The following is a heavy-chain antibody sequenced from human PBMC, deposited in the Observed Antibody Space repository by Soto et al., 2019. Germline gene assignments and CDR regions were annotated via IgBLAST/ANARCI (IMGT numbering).Heavy chain of an antibody. Sequence: QVQLVQSGAEVKKPGASVKVSCKASGYTFTGYYMHWVRQAPGQGLEWMGWINPNSGGTNYAQKFQGWVTMTRDTSISTAYMELSRLRSDDTAVYYCARDQGSIVATSYYYGMDVWGQGTTVTVSS. V-gene: IGHV1-2*04. CDR1: GYTFTGYY. J-gene: IGHJ6*02. CDR3: ARDQGSIVATSYYYGMDV. CDR2: INPNSGGT. D-gene: IGHD5-12*01.